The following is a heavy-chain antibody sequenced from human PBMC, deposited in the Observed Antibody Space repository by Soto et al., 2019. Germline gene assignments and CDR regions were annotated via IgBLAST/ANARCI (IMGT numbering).Heavy chain of an antibody. D-gene: IGHD4-17*01. CDR2: ISGSGGST. J-gene: IGHJ4*02. CDR3: AKRPSAYGDYGTFDY. Sequence: SLRLSCAASGFTFSSYAMSWVRQAPGKGLEWVSAISGSGGSTYYADSVKGRFTISRDNSKNTLYLQMNSLRAEDTAVYYCAKRPSAYGDYGTFDYWGQGTLVTVYS. CDR1: GFTFSSYA. V-gene: IGHV3-23*01.